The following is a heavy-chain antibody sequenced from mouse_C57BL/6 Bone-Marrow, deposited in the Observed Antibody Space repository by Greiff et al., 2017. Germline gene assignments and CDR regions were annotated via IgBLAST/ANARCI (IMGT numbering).Heavy chain of an antibody. Sequence: QVQLKQPGAELVKPGASVKMSCKASGYTFTSYWITWVKQRPGQGLEWIGAIYPTSGRTNYNEKFKSKAILTVDTSSNTAYMQLSSLTSEDSAVFYCARSGPLGRSFDYWGQGTTLTVSS. CDR2: IYPTSGRT. CDR1: GYTFTSYW. J-gene: IGHJ2*01. CDR3: ARSGPLGRSFDY. V-gene: IGHV1-55*01. D-gene: IGHD4-1*01.